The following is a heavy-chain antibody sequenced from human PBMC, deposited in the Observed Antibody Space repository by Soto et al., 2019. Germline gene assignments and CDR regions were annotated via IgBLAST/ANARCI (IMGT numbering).Heavy chain of an antibody. CDR3: ARDNNWIIKKYYFYDMDV. D-gene: IGHD1-20*01. CDR2: IISMFGTP. V-gene: IGHV1-69*01. J-gene: IGHJ6*02. CDR1: GGTFSSYV. Sequence: QVQLVQSGAEVKKPGSSVKVSCKASGGTFSSYVISWVRQAPGQGLEWMGGIISMFGTPNYTQKFQGRVTVTADESTSTAYMELSSLRSEDTAVYYCARDNNWIIKKYYFYDMDVWGQGTTVTVSS.